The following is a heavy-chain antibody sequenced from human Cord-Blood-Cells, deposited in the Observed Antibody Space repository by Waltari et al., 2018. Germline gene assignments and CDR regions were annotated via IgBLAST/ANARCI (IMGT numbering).Heavy chain of an antibody. Sequence: QVHLVVSWGGVVQPGRSLRLASRASGFTFRCMPMHWFRQAPGKGLEWVAVISYDGSNKYYADSVKGRFTISRDNSKNTLYLQMNSLRAEDTAVYYCARSYDSSGYYFDYWGQGTLVTVSS. CDR2: ISYDGSNK. D-gene: IGHD3-22*01. CDR1: GFTFRCMP. CDR3: ARSYDSSGYYFDY. J-gene: IGHJ4*02. V-gene: IGHV3-30-3*01.